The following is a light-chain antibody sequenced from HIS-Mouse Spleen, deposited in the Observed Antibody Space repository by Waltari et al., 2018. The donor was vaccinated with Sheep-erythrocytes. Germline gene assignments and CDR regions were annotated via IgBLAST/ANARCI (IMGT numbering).Light chain of an antibody. CDR3: QAWDSSTAV. Sequence: SYELTQQPSVSVSPGQTASITCSGDKLGDKYAYWYQQKPGQSPVLVIYQDSKRPSGIPERFSGSNSGNTATLTISGTQAMDEADYYCQAWDSSTAVFGGGTKLTVL. J-gene: IGLJ2*01. CDR2: QDS. CDR1: KLGDKY. V-gene: IGLV3-1*01.